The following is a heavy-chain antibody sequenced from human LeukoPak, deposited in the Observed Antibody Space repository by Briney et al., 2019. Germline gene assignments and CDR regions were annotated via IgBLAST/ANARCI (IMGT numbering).Heavy chain of an antibody. CDR3: ARSDIAAAATDY. D-gene: IGHD6-13*01. J-gene: IGHJ4*02. V-gene: IGHV1-8*01. CDR1: GYTFTSYD. CDR2: MNPNSGNT. Sequence: ASVKGSCKASGYTFTSYDINWVRQATGQGLEWMGWMNPNSGNTGYAQKFQGRVTMTRNTSISTAYMELSSLRSEDTAVYYCARSDIAAAATDYWGQGTLVTVSS.